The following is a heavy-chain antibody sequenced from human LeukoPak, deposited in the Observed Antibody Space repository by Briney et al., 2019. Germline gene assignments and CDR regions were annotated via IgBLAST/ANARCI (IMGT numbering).Heavy chain of an antibody. D-gene: IGHD2/OR15-2a*01. Sequence: GGSLRLSCAASGFTFSNYWMHWIRQTPGKGLVWVSRINSDGSSTNYADSVKGRLTISRDNAKNSLYLQMNSLRAEDTAVYYCARGEYQMPVWGQGTTVTVSS. CDR1: GFTFSNYW. J-gene: IGHJ6*02. CDR3: ARGEYQMPV. V-gene: IGHV3-74*01. CDR2: INSDGSST.